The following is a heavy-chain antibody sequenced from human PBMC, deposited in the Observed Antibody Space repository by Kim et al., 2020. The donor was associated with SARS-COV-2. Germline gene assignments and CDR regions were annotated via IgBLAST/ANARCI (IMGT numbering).Heavy chain of an antibody. CDR2: IKQDGSEK. CDR3: ARAHYDILTGSYVDY. V-gene: IGHV3-7*04. J-gene: IGHJ4*02. D-gene: IGHD3-9*01. CDR1: GFTFSSYW. Sequence: GGSLRLSCAASGFTFSSYWMSWVRQAPGKGLEWVANIKQDGSEKYYVDSVKGRFTISRDNAKNSLYLQMNSLRAEDTAVYYCARAHYDILTGSYVDYWGQGTLVTVSS.